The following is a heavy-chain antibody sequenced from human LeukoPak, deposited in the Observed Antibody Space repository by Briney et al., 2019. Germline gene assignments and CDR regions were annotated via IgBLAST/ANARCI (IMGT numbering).Heavy chain of an antibody. Sequence: SETLSLTCAVYGGSFSGYYWSWIRQPPGKGLEWIGEINHSGSTNYNPSLKSRVTISVDTSKNQFSLKLSSVTAADTAVYYCARRPYYYGSGRLNWFDPWGQGTLVTVSS. CDR1: GGSFSGYY. CDR2: INHSGST. CDR3: ARRPYYYGSGRLNWFDP. D-gene: IGHD3-10*01. V-gene: IGHV4-34*01. J-gene: IGHJ5*02.